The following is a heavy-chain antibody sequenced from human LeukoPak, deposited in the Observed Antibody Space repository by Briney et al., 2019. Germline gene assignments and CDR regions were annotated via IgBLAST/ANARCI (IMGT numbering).Heavy chain of an antibody. D-gene: IGHD6-13*01. CDR3: ARDPGGIAAAGFDY. Sequence: ASVKVSCKASGYTFSSYGISWVRQAPGQGLEWMGWINPNSGGTNYAQKFQGRVTMTRDTSISTAYMELSRLRSDDTAVYYCARDPGGIAAAGFDYWGQGTLVTVSS. V-gene: IGHV1-2*02. CDR1: GYTFSSYG. CDR2: INPNSGGT. J-gene: IGHJ4*02.